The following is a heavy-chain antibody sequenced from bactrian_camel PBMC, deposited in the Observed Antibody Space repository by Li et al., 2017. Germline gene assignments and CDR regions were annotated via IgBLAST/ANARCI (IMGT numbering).Heavy chain of an antibody. CDR1: DYPWGNNC. CDR2: ISRDGRS. J-gene: IGHJ4*01. Sequence: LVESGGGSVQAGGSLRLSCVASDYPWGNNCMGWYRQAPGNECELVSSISRDGRSYYRDSVKGRFTFSQDNAKNTVYLQMNSLKTEDTAVYYCVVGRNTDFLSSGVQGTQVTVS. D-gene: IGHD4*01. V-gene: IGHV3S55*01.